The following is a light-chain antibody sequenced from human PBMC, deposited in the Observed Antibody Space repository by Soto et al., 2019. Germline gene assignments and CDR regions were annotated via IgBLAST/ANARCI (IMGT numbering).Light chain of an antibody. V-gene: IGKV1-39*01. CDR2: AAS. CDR3: QQDYSNPWT. J-gene: IGKJ1*01. Sequence: IQMTQSPSSLSASIGDRVTITCRASQTVNTYLHWYQQKPGKAPKLLIYAASNLQSGVPSRFSGSGSGTNFTLSLNSLQPEDFATYYCQQDYSNPWTFGQGTKVEIK. CDR1: QTVNTY.